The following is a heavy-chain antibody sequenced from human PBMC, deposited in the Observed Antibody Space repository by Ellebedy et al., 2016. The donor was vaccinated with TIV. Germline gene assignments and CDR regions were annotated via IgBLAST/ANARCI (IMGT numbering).Heavy chain of an antibody. CDR3: ASPLTAVAVDYFDY. V-gene: IGHV4-38-2*02. D-gene: IGHD6-19*01. CDR2: IYHSGST. CDR1: GYSISSGYY. J-gene: IGHJ4*02. Sequence: GSLRLSCTVSGYSISSGYYWGWIRQPPGKGLEWIGSIYHSGSTYYNPSLKSRVTISVDTSKNQFSLKLSSVTAADTAVYYCASPLTAVAVDYFDYWGQGTLVTVSS.